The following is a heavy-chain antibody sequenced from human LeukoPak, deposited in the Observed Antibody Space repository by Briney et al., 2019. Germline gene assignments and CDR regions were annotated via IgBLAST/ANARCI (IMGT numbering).Heavy chain of an antibody. Sequence: VKVSCKASGYTFTGYYMHWVRQAPGQGLEWMGWINPNSGGTNYAQKFQGRVTMTRDTSISTAYMELSRLRSDDTAVYYCARDLSGSGSYLGYWGQGTLVTVSS. CDR1: GYTFTGYY. J-gene: IGHJ4*02. CDR2: INPNSGGT. D-gene: IGHD3-10*01. V-gene: IGHV1-2*02. CDR3: ARDLSGSGSYLGY.